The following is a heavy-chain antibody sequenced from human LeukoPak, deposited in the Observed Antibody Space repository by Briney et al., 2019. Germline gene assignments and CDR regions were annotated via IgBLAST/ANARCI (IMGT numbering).Heavy chain of an antibody. CDR1: GFTFSSYG. Sequence: GGSLRLSCAASGFTFSSYGMHWVRQAPGKGLEWVAAISYDGSNKYYADSVKGRFTISRDNSKNTLYLQMNSLRAEDTAVYYCSVVAPYEARDYWGQGTLVTVSS. V-gene: IGHV3-30*03. CDR2: ISYDGSNK. CDR3: SVVAPYEARDY. J-gene: IGHJ4*02. D-gene: IGHD2-15*01.